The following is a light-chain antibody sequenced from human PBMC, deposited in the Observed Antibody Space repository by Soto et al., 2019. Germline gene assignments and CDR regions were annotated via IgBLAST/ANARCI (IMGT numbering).Light chain of an antibody. CDR3: QQYDNSPLYT. V-gene: IGKV3-20*01. Sequence: ENVLTQSPGTLSLSPGDRATLSCRASQSFNSNSLVWYQQKPDQAPRHLIYGASSRATGIPDRFSGSGSGTDFTLTISRLEPEDFAVYYCQQYDNSPLYTFGQGTKLEIK. J-gene: IGKJ2*01. CDR2: GAS. CDR1: QSFNSNS.